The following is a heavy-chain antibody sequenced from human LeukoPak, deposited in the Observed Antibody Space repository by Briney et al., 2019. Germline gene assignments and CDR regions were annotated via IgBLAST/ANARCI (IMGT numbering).Heavy chain of an antibody. CDR1: GYTFTSYD. CDR3: ARSIAAAGFDDY. Sequence: ASVKVSCKASGYTFTSYDINWVRQATGQGLEWMGWMNPNSGNTGYAQKFQGRVTMTRNTSISTAYMELSSLRSEDTAVYYCARSIAAAGFDDYWGQGTPVTVSS. V-gene: IGHV1-8*01. CDR2: MNPNSGNT. D-gene: IGHD6-13*01. J-gene: IGHJ4*02.